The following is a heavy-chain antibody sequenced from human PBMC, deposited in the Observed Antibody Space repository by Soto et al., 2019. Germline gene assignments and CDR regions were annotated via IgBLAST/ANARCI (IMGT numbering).Heavy chain of an antibody. CDR1: GFTFRGYA. Sequence: GGSLRLSCEGSGFTFRGYAMSWVRQAPGKGLEWVTAITGSGDSTYHADSVKGRFTISRDNSKNTLYLQMNSLRAEDTAVYYCAKGSANASPYYFDFWGPGTLVTVSS. V-gene: IGHV3-23*01. CDR2: ITGSGDST. CDR3: AKGSANASPYYFDF. D-gene: IGHD3-16*01. J-gene: IGHJ4*02.